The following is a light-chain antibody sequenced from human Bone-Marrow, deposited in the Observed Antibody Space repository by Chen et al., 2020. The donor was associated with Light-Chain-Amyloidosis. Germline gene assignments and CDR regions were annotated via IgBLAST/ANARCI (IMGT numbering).Light chain of an antibody. CDR3: SSFTSSSSYV. CDR2: AVS. Sequence: QSALTQPASVSGSPGQSITISCTGTSGDVGTYNYVSWYQQHPGKAPKVMTYAVSNRPSGVSNRFSGSKSGNRASLTISGLQAEDEADYYCSSFTSSSSYVFGPGTKVTVL. J-gene: IGLJ1*01. V-gene: IGLV2-14*01. CDR1: SGDVGTYNY.